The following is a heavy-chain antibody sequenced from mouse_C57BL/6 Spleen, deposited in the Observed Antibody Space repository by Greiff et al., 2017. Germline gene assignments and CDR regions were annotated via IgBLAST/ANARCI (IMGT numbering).Heavy chain of an antibody. J-gene: IGHJ2*01. CDR3: ARCPAVVTTGGYFDY. CDR1: GYTFTSYW. CDR2: IYPSDSAT. V-gene: IGHV1-61*01. D-gene: IGHD2-2*01. Sequence: VQLQQPGAELVRPGSSVKLSCKASGYTFTSYWMDWVKQRPGQGLEWIGNIYPSDSATHYNQKFKDKATLTVDKSSSTAYMQLSSLTSEDSAVYYCARCPAVVTTGGYFDYWGQGTTLTVSS.